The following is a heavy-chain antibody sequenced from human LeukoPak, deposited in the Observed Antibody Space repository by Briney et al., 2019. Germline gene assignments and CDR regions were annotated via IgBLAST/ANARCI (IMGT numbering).Heavy chain of an antibody. V-gene: IGHV3-23*01. Sequence: GGSLRLSCAASGFTFSTYDMSWVRQAPGKGLEWVAAISGSGYSKYYVDSVKGRFTISRDSSKNTLYLQMNSLRAEDTAVYYCAKPHEASNSWFKAAAYFHHWGQGTLVTVSS. CDR1: GFTFSTYD. D-gene: IGHD6-13*01. CDR3: AKPHEASNSWFKAAAYFHH. J-gene: IGHJ1*01. CDR2: ISGSGYSK.